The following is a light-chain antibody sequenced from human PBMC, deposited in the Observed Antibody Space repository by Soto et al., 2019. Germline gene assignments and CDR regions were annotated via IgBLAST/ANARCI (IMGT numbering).Light chain of an antibody. Sequence: DIQMTQSPSTLSESLGDRVTITCRDSQSISNWLAWYQQKPGKAPKLLIYKASTLESGVPSRFSGSGSGTEFTLSISSLQPDDFATYYCQQYDSFPRTFGQGTKVEIK. CDR2: KAS. V-gene: IGKV1-5*03. CDR3: QQYDSFPRT. J-gene: IGKJ1*01. CDR1: QSISNW.